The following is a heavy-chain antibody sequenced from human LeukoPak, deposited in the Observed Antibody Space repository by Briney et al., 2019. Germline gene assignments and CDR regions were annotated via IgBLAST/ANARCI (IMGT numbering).Heavy chain of an antibody. CDR2: INPNSGGT. J-gene: IGHJ4*02. CDR1: GYTFTGYY. CDR3: ARDCSGGSCYGGGFDY. Sequence: ASVKVSCKASGYTFTGYYMHWVRQAPGQGLEWMGWINPNSGGTNYAQKFQGWVTMTRDTSISTAYMELSRLRSDDTAVYYCARDCSGGSCYGGGFDYWGQGTLVTVSS. D-gene: IGHD2-15*01. V-gene: IGHV1-2*04.